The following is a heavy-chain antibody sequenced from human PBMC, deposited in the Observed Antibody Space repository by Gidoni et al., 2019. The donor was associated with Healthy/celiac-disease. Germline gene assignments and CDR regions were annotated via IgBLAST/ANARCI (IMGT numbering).Heavy chain of an antibody. CDR1: GFTFDDYA. CDR3: AKSGSGSYYNTWFDP. J-gene: IGHJ5*02. V-gene: IGHV3-9*01. D-gene: IGHD3-10*01. Sequence: EVQLVESGGGLVQPGRSLRLSCAASGFTFDDYAMHWVRQAPGKGLEWVSGISWNSGSIGYADSVKGRFTISRDNAKNSLYLQMNSLRAEDTALYYCAKSGSGSYYNTWFDPWGQGTLVTVSS. CDR2: ISWNSGSI.